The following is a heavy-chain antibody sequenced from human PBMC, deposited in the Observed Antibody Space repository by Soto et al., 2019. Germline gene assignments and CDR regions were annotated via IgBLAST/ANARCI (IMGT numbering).Heavy chain of an antibody. Sequence: QVQLQESGPGLVKPSETLSLTCSVSGGSIISHYWSWIRQPPGKGLAWIGYIHYTGSTDYNPSLKSRLTISVDTSKNQFSLKLSSVTAADTAVYYCARGGWSLDFWGQGTLVTVSS. CDR1: GGSIISHY. V-gene: IGHV4-59*11. D-gene: IGHD2-15*01. CDR2: IHYTGST. CDR3: ARGGWSLDF. J-gene: IGHJ4*02.